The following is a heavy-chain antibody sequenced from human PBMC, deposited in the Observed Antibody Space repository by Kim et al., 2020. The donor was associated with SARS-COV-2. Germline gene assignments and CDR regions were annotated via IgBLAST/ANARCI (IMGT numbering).Heavy chain of an antibody. Sequence: GGSLRLSCAASGFTFSNYNMDWVRQAPGKGLEWVSTISGSGGSTYYADSVKGRFTISRDNSKNTVYLQMNGLRAEDTAVYYCAKQGLDVWGLGTTVTVSS. CDR1: GFTFSNYN. J-gene: IGHJ6*02. CDR3: AKQGLDV. V-gene: IGHV3-23*01. CDR2: ISGSGGST.